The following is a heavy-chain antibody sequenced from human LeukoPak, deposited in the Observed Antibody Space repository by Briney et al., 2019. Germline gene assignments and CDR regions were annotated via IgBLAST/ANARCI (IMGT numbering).Heavy chain of an antibody. CDR2: VWHDGSNK. V-gene: IGHV3-33*01. CDR3: ARGPVSIFGVHPNYYIMDV. CDR1: GFTFSDYG. Sequence: GGSLRLSCAASGFTFSDYGMHWVRQAPGMGLEWVAGVWHDGSNKNYAASVKGRFTISRDSSKNTLYLQMNSLRAEDTAVYYCARGPVSIFGVHPNYYIMDVWGQGTTVIVSS. D-gene: IGHD3-3*01. J-gene: IGHJ6*02.